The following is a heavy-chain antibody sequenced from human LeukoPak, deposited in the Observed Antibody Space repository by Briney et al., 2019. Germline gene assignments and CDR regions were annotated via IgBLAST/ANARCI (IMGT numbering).Heavy chain of an antibody. D-gene: IGHD5-12*01. CDR3: ARDGVVGSGYYYFDY. CDR2: ISYDESDK. V-gene: IGHV3-30*03. Sequence: GGSLRLSCTASGLTISPYGMHWVRQAPGKGLEWVALISYDESDKFYADSVKGRFTISRDNSKDTVYLQMNSLRAEDTAVYYCARDGVVGSGYYYFDYWGQGTLVTVSS. J-gene: IGHJ4*02. CDR1: GLTISPYG.